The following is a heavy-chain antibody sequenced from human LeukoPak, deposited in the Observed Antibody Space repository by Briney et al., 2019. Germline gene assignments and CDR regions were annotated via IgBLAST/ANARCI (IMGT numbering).Heavy chain of an antibody. CDR1: GFTFSSYA. J-gene: IGHJ3*02. Sequence: GGSLRLSCAASGFTFSSYAMSWVRQAPGKGLEWVSAISGSGGSTYYADSVKGRFTISRDNSKNTLYLQMNSLRAEDTAVYYCAKDRFYYYDSSGYYPGRDASDIWGQGTMVTVSS. CDR3: AKDRFYYYDSSGYYPGRDASDI. V-gene: IGHV3-23*01. D-gene: IGHD3-22*01. CDR2: ISGSGGST.